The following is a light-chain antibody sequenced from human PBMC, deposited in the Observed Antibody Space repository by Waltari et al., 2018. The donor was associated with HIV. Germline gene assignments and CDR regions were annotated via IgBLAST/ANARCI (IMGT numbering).Light chain of an antibody. J-gene: IGKJ1*01. CDR1: QSVRTS. CDR2: KAS. CDR3: LQYEGDTRT. Sequence: DIQMTQSPSTLSASVGDRVTITCRATQSVRTSLAWYQQKHGRSPKLLIYKASTLETEVPARVSGSGAGTEFNLTISGLLSVDFATYYCLQYEGDTRTFGRGTTV. V-gene: IGKV1-5*03.